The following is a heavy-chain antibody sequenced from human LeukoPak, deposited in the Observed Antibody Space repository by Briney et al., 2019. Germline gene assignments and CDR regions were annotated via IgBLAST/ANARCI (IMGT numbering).Heavy chain of an antibody. CDR3: ARVSHCSGGSCYPSYFYHMDV. Sequence: GGSLRLSCAASGFTFSSYWMSWVRQAPGKGLEWVANIKQDGSEKYYVDSVKGRFTISRDNAKNSLYLQMNSLRVEDTAMYYCARVSHCSGGSCYPSYFYHMDVWGKGTTVTVSS. CDR1: GFTFSSYW. CDR2: IKQDGSEK. V-gene: IGHV3-7*01. J-gene: IGHJ6*03. D-gene: IGHD2-15*01.